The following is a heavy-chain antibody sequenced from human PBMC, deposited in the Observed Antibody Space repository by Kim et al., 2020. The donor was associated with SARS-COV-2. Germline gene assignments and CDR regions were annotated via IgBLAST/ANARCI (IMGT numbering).Heavy chain of an antibody. CDR2: ILPGGGP. Sequence: SETLSLTCAVSGGSISINNWWYWFRQPPGKGLEWIASILPGGGPDYNPSLDGRVTISVDNSKNQLSLNLTSVTAADTAVYYCARDGRGQQLINNWLDPWGQGTLVTVSS. V-gene: IGHV4-4*02. D-gene: IGHD6-13*01. J-gene: IGHJ5*02. CDR3: ARDGRGQQLINNWLDP. CDR1: GGSISINNW.